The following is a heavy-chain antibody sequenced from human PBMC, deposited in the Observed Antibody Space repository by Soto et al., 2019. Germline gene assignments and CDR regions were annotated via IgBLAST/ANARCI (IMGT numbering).Heavy chain of an antibody. CDR2: IYWDDDK. Sequence: QITLKESGPPLVKPTQTLTLTCTFSGFSLSTSGVGVGWIRQPPGKALEWLALIYWDDDKRYSPSLKSRLTISKDPSKTQVVLTMTNMDPVDTATYYCAHRGEGSRGWYNWFDPWGQGTLVTVSS. J-gene: IGHJ5*02. CDR1: GFSLSTSGVG. V-gene: IGHV2-5*02. D-gene: IGHD6-19*01. CDR3: AHRGEGSRGWYNWFDP.